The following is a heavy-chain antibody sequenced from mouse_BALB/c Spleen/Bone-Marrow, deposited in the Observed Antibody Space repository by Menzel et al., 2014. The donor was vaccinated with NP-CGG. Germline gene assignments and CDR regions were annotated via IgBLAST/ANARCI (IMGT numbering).Heavy chain of an antibody. CDR1: GFSLTGYG. Sequence: QVQLQQSGPGLVAPSQSLSITCTVSGFSLTGYGVSWVRQSPGKGLEWLGMIWGDGSTEYNSALKSRLSISKDNSKSXVFLKMNSLQTDDTARYYCARDSFLITRALDYWGQGTSVTVSS. CDR3: ARDSFLITRALDY. J-gene: IGHJ4*01. CDR2: IWGDGST. D-gene: IGHD2-4*01. V-gene: IGHV2-6-7*01.